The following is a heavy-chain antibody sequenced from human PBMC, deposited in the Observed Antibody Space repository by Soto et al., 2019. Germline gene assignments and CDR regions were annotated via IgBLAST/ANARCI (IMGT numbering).Heavy chain of an antibody. CDR1: GYTFSNYA. J-gene: IGHJ6*02. CDR2: INARNGDT. D-gene: IGHD3-9*01. V-gene: IGHV1-3*01. Sequence: QVQLVQSGAEVKKPGASVTVSCEASGYTFSNYAIHWVRQAPGQRLEWMAWINARNGDTKYSQNLQGRVTITRDTSASTTYMDLSTLRSDDTAVYYCASVPLSSGYYHYAMDVWGQGTTVTVS. CDR3: ASVPLSSGYYHYAMDV.